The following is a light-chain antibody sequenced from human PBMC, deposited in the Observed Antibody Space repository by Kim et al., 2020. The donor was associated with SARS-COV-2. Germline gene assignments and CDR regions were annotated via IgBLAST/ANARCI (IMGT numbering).Light chain of an antibody. CDR3: QQYGSSPCT. CDR1: RGVISSY. CDR2: GAS. J-gene: IGKJ5*01. Sequence: CLAERAPPACRARRGVISSYFACYQQTPGHAPRLLIDGASSSASGIPGSFSGSGSATVITLTISRLEPEYFAVYYCQQYGSSPCTFGQGTRLDIK. V-gene: IGKV3-20*01.